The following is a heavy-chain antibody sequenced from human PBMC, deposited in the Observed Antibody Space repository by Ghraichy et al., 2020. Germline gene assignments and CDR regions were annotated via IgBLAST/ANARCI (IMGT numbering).Heavy chain of an antibody. Sequence: GGSLRLSCAASGFTFSSYAMHWVRQAPGKGLEWVAVISYDGSNKYYADSVKGRFTISRDNSKNTLYLQMNSLRAEDTAVYYCARDWEDAFDIWGQGTMVTVSS. CDR2: ISYDGSNK. CDR1: GFTFSSYA. CDR3: ARDWEDAFDI. J-gene: IGHJ3*02. V-gene: IGHV3-30*04. D-gene: IGHD1-26*01.